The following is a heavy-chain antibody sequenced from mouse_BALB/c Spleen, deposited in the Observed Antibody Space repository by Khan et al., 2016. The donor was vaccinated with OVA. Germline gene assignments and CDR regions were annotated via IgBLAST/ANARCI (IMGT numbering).Heavy chain of an antibody. V-gene: IGHV5-6*01. CDR2: ISSAGAYI. CDR1: GFTFSTYA. J-gene: IGHJ3*01. D-gene: IGHD1-1*01. Sequence: EVELVESGGDLVKPGGSLKLSCAASGFTFSTYAMSWVRQTPDKRLEWVATISSAGAYIYYPASVKGRFTISRDNAKNTLYLQMSNVRSEDTATYYCARHNYGPFAYWGQGTLVTVSA. CDR3: ARHNYGPFAY.